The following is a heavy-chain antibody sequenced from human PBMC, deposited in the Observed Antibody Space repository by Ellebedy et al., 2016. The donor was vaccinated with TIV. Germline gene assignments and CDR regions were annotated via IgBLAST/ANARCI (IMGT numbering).Heavy chain of an antibody. J-gene: IGHJ6*02. CDR3: AREQAAGTDYYHYYGVGV. CDR1: GYTFTDYY. CDR2: NNPNSGAT. V-gene: IGHV1-2*02. D-gene: IGHD6-13*01. Sequence: AASVKVSCKASGYTFTDYYIHWVRQAPGQGLEWMGWNNPNSGATNTAQKFLGRVAMTRDTSISTAYMELSRLRSDDTAVYYCAREQAAGTDYYHYYGVGVWGQGTTVTVSS.